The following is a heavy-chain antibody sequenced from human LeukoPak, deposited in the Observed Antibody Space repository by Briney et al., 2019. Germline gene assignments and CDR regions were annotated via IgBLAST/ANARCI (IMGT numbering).Heavy chain of an antibody. CDR1: GGSISSSNW. CDR2: IYHSGRT. D-gene: IGHD6-19*01. V-gene: IGHV4-4*02. J-gene: IGHJ4*02. CDR3: ARVAIAVAGTLDY. Sequence: SGTLSLTCAVSGGSISSSNWWSWVRQPPGKGLEWVGEIYHSGRTNYNPSLKSRVTISVDRSENQFSLKLSPVTAADTAVYYCARVAIAVAGTLDYWGQGTLVTVSS.